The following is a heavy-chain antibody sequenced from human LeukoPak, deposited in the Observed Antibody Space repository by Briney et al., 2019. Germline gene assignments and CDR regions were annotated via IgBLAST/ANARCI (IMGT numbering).Heavy chain of an antibody. D-gene: IGHD4-17*01. Sequence: PGRSLRLSCAASGFTFSSYGMHWVRQAPGKGLDWVAVISSDGSNTHYADSVKGRFTISRDNSKNTLSLQMDSLRADDTAVYYCAKDQAAFGDYDFDYWGRGTLVTVSP. J-gene: IGHJ4*02. CDR3: AKDQAAFGDYDFDY. CDR2: ISSDGSNT. V-gene: IGHV3-30*18. CDR1: GFTFSSYG.